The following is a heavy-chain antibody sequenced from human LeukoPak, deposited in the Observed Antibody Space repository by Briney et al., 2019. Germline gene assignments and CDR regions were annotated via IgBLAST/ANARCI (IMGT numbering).Heavy chain of an antibody. J-gene: IGHJ4*02. Sequence: SETLSLTCTVSGGSTSSYYWSWIRQPPGKGLEWIGYIYYSGSTNYNPSLKSRVTISVDTSKNQFSLKLSSVTAADTAVYYCARDQSGWYLNWGQGTLVTVSS. D-gene: IGHD6-19*01. V-gene: IGHV4-59*01. CDR1: GGSTSSYY. CDR3: ARDQSGWYLN. CDR2: IYYSGST.